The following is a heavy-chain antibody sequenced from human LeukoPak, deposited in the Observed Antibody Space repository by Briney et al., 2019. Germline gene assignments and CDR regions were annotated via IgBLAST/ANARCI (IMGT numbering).Heavy chain of an antibody. CDR1: GYSVTSYW. V-gene: IGHV5-51*01. D-gene: IGHD1-26*01. CDR3: ARPRTSGSSGDAFDI. CDR2: IYPGDSDT. Sequence: GESLKISCKGSGYSVTSYWIGWVRQIPGKGLEWMGIIYPGDSDTRYSPSFQGQVTISADKSIGTAYLQWSSLKASDTAMYYCARPRTSGSSGDAFDIWGQGTMVTVSS. J-gene: IGHJ3*02.